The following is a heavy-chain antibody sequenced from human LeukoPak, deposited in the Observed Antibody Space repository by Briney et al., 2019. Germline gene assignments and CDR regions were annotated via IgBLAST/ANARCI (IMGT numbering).Heavy chain of an antibody. V-gene: IGHV1-2*06. CDR3: TVWFGELTH. J-gene: IGHJ4*02. CDR2: ISPDSGGT. Sequence: ASVKVSRKASGYTFPDYNIHGVRQAPAQGIEWMGRISPDSGGTKYAQKFQGRVTITRDTSITTAYMELSRLRSDDTAMYYCTVWFGELTHWGQGTLVTVSS. D-gene: IGHD3-10*01. CDR1: GYTFPDYN.